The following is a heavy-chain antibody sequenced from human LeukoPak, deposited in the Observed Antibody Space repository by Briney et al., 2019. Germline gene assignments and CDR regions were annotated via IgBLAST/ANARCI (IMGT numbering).Heavy chain of an antibody. V-gene: IGHV1-69*04. CDR3: AREHQLRGGDY. J-gene: IGHJ4*02. CDR2: IIPILGIA. CDR1: GGTFSSYA. Sequence: GASVKVSCKASGGTFSSYAISWVRQAPGQGLEWMGRIIPILGIANYAQKFQGRVTITADKSTSTAYMELRSLRSDDTAVYYCAREHQLRGGDYWGQGTLVTVSS. D-gene: IGHD2-2*01.